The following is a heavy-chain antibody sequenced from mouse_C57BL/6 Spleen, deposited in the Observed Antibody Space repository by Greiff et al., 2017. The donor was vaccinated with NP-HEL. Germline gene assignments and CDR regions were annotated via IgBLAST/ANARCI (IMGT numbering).Heavy chain of an antibody. D-gene: IGHD2-3*01. CDR2: IYPGNSDT. J-gene: IGHJ1*03. CDR3: TRWGMGPQVFDV. V-gene: IGHV1-5*01. Sequence: VQLQQSGTVLARPGASVKMSCKTSGYTFTSYWMHWVKQRPGQGLEWIGAIYPGNSDTSYNQKFKGKDKLTAVTSASTAYMELSSLTNEDSAVYYCTRWGMGPQVFDVWGTGTTVTVSS. CDR1: GYTFTSYW.